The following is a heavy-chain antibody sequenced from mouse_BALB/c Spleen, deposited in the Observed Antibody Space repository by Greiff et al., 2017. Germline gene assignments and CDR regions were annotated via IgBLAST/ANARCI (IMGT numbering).Heavy chain of an antibody. CDR3: ARGNSLYYYAMDY. CDR1: GYSITSGYY. J-gene: IGHJ4*01. V-gene: IGHV3-6*02. D-gene: IGHD2-1*01. CDR2: ISYDGSN. Sequence: EVQLVESGPGLVKPSQSLSLTCSVTGYSITSGYYWNWIRQFPGNKLEWMGYISYDGSNNYNPSLKNRISITRDTSKNQFFLKLNSVTTEDTATYYCARGNSLYYYAMDYWGQGTSVTVSS.